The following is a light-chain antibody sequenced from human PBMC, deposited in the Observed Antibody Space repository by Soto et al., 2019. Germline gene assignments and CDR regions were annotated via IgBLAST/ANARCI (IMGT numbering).Light chain of an antibody. CDR1: QTISNRL. J-gene: IGKJ5*01. V-gene: IGKV3-20*01. CDR2: GAS. Sequence: EIVLTQSPGTLSFSPVERSTLSCRASQTISNRLLAWYQQKPGQSPRLLIYGASSRATGIPDRFIGSGSGTDFTLTISRLEPEDFAVYACQKYGRAPITFGQGTRLEIK. CDR3: QKYGRAPIT.